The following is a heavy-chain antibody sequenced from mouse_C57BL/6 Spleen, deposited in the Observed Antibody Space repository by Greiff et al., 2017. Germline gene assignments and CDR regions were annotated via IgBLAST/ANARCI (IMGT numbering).Heavy chain of an antibody. CDR3: TRESLLLRPEYYFDY. CDR2: ISSGGDYI. D-gene: IGHD1-2*01. CDR1: GFTFSSYA. J-gene: IGHJ2*01. V-gene: IGHV5-9-1*02. Sequence: EVMLVESGEGLVKPGGSLKLSCAASGFTFSSYAMSWVRQTPEKRLEWVAYISSGGDYIYYADTVKGRFTISRDNARNTLYLQMSSLKSEDTAMYDCTRESLLLRPEYYFDYGGQGTTLTVSS.